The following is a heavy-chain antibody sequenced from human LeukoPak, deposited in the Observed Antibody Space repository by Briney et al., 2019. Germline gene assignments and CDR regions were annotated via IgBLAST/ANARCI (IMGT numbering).Heavy chain of an antibody. CDR2: ISYDGSNK. CDR3: ARDRNVVVPAVLDY. V-gene: IGHV3-30*03. J-gene: IGHJ4*02. D-gene: IGHD2-2*01. Sequence: PGGSLRLSCAASGFTFSSYGMHWVRQAPGKGLEWVAVISYDGSNKYYADSVKGRFTISRDNSKNTLYLQMNSLRAEDTAVYYCARDRNVVVPAVLDYWGQGTLVTVSS. CDR1: GFTFSSYG.